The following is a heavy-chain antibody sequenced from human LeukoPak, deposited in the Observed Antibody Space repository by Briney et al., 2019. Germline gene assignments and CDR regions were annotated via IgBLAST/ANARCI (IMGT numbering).Heavy chain of an antibody. CDR3: ARDRGVTTARGVPSWFDP. V-gene: IGHV4-61*02. CDR2: IYTTGSP. Sequence: SETLSLTCTISGDSISSSAYYWTWIRQPAGKGLEWIGRIYTTGSPDYSPSLRGRVTISVDTSMNQFSLKLTSVSAADTAVYYCARDRGVTTARGVPSWFDPWGKGILVTVSS. CDR1: GDSISSSAYY. J-gene: IGHJ5*02. D-gene: IGHD3-10*01.